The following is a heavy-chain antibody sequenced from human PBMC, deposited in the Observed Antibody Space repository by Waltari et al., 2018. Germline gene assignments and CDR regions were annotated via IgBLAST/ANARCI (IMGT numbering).Heavy chain of an antibody. D-gene: IGHD3-22*01. Sequence: QVQLVESGGGVVQPGGSLRLSCAASGFTFSSYGMHWVRQAPGKGLEWVAFIRYDGSNKYYADSGKGRFTISRDNSKNTLYLQMNSLRAEDTAVYYCAKWDVGSNYYDSSGFDYWGQGTLVTVSS. CDR1: GFTFSSYG. CDR2: IRYDGSNK. CDR3: AKWDVGSNYYDSSGFDY. J-gene: IGHJ4*02. V-gene: IGHV3-30*02.